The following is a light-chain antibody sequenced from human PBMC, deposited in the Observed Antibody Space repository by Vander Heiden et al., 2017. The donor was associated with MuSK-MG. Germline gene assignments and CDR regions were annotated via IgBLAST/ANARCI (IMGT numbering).Light chain of an antibody. J-gene: IGLJ2*01. CDR2: ENS. CDR1: SSDVGSNNL. Sequence: QSALTQPASVSGSPRPSITISCTGTSSDVGSNNLVSWHQHPPSKPPTLMFYENSKRSAVPASRFSASKSGNTSSLPTFARLEEDDADYYYCPYADSSYVVFGGGTKLTVL. V-gene: IGLV2-23*01. CDR3: CPYADSSYVV.